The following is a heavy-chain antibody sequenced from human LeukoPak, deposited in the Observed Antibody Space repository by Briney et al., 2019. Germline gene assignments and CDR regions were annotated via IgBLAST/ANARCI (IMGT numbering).Heavy chain of an antibody. Sequence: GRSLRLSCAVSGFTFSYYTMHWVRQAPGKGLEWVAVISYDGSNKYYADSVKGRFTISRDNSKNTLYLQMNSLRAEDTGVYYCARVLNYYDSSGYYFSYWGQGTLVTVSS. CDR1: GFTFSYYT. V-gene: IGHV3-30-3*01. J-gene: IGHJ4*02. D-gene: IGHD3-22*01. CDR3: ARVLNYYDSSGYYFSY. CDR2: ISYDGSNK.